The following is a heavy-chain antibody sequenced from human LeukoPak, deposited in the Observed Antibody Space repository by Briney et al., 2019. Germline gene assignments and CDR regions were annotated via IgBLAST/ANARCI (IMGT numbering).Heavy chain of an antibody. Sequence: SEILSLTCAVSGYSINNAHYWAWIRPPPGKGLEWIGNISQSAIASYNPSLKSRVTISLDTSKNHFSLILRSVTAADTAVYFCARASVEHSIVAGDYFDSWGQGTLVTVSS. CDR3: ARASVEHSIVAGDYFDS. V-gene: IGHV4-38-2*01. CDR2: ISQSAIA. D-gene: IGHD2-15*01. CDR1: GYSINNAHY. J-gene: IGHJ4*02.